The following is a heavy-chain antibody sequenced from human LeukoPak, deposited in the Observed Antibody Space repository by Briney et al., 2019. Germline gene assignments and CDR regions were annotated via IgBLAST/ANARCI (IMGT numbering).Heavy chain of an antibody. CDR2: IIPIFGTA. CDR1: GGTFSSYA. D-gene: IGHD4-17*01. CDR3: ARDATVTTSIPD. V-gene: IGHV1-69*05. J-gene: IGHJ4*02. Sequence: SVKVSCKASGGTFSSYAISWVRQAPGQGLEWMGGIIPIFGTANYAQKFQGRVTITTDESTSTAYMELSSLRSEDTAVYYCARDATVTTSIPDWGQGTLVTVSS.